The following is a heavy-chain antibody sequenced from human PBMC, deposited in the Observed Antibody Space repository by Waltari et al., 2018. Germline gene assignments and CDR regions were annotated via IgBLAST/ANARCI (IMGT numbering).Heavy chain of an antibody. CDR3: ATGGLYGDYTEVYFDY. V-gene: IGHV1-69*05. J-gene: IGHJ4*02. Sequence: QVQLVQSGAEVKKPGSSVKVSCKASGGTFSSYAISWVRQAPGQGLERMGGIIPIFGTATYVRDVQGRVTVTTDESTRTAYMELSSLRSEDTAVYYCATGGLYGDYTEVYFDYWGQGTLVTVSS. D-gene: IGHD4-17*01. CDR1: GGTFSSYA. CDR2: IIPIFGTA.